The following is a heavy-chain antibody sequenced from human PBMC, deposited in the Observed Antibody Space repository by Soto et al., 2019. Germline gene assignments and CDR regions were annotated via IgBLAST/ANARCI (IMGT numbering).Heavy chain of an antibody. Sequence: GESLKISCAASGFTFSSYWMSWVRQAPGKGLEWVANIKQDGSEKYYVDSVKGRFTISRDNAKNSLYLQMNSLRAEDTAVYYCARVLRYFDWLSDYWGQGTLVTVSS. CDR2: IKQDGSEK. D-gene: IGHD3-9*01. CDR1: GFTFSSYW. CDR3: ARVLRYFDWLSDY. V-gene: IGHV3-7*01. J-gene: IGHJ4*02.